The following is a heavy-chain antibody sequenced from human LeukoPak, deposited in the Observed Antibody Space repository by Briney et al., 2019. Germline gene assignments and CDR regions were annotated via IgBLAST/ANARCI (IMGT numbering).Heavy chain of an antibody. Sequence: SQTLSLTCTVSGGSISSGGYYWSRIRQHPGKGLEWIGYIYYSGSTYYNPSLKSRVTISVDTSKNQFSLKLSSVTAADTAVYYCARAVRIVKPTAKNWFDPWGQGTLVTVSS. CDR1: GGSISSGGYY. D-gene: IGHD2-15*01. J-gene: IGHJ5*02. V-gene: IGHV4-31*03. CDR2: IYYSGST. CDR3: ARAVRIVKPTAKNWFDP.